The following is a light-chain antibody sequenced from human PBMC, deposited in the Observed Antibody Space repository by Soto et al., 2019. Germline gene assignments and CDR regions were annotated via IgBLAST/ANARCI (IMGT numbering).Light chain of an antibody. CDR3: QQTPSTPDIT. CDR2: GAS. V-gene: IGKV1-39*01. CDR1: QSISIY. Sequence: QRTELRSSVSAAVRPRFTITCQPSQSISIYLNWYQLKPGKAPILLMDGASYLKSGGPTRFSGCGSGTEFTLTISSLQPDDCAICSSQQTPSTPDITFGQGTRLEI. J-gene: IGKJ5*01.